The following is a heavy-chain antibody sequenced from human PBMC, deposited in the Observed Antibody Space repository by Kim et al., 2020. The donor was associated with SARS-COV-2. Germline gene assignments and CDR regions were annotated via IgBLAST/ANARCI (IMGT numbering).Heavy chain of an antibody. D-gene: IGHD2-15*01. J-gene: IGHJ4*02. CDR1: GFTFSDYY. Sequence: GGSLRLSCAASGFTFSDYYMSWIRQAPGKGLEWVSYISSSSSYTNYADSVKGRFTISRDNAKNSLYLQMNSLRAEDTAVYYCARGQTGYCSGGSCYSSAVDYWGQGTLVTVSS. CDR2: ISSSSSYT. V-gene: IGHV3-11*06. CDR3: ARGQTGYCSGGSCYSSAVDY.